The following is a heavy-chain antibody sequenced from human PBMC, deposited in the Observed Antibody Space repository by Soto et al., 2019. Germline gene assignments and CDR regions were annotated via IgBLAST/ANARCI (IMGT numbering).Heavy chain of an antibody. CDR1: GGTFSSYA. Sequence: ASVKVSCKASGGTFSSYAISWVRQAPGQGLEWMGGIIPIFGTANYAQKFQGRVTITADTSISTAYMELSRLRSDDTAVYYCASGYRPNDAFDIWGQGTMVTVSS. D-gene: IGHD3-16*02. CDR3: ASGYRPNDAFDI. V-gene: IGHV1-69*06. J-gene: IGHJ3*02. CDR2: IIPIFGTA.